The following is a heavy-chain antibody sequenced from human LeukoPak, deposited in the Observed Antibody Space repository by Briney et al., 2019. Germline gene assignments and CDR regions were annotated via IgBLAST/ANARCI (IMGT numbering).Heavy chain of an antibody. CDR3: ARDPLRVVVVAATHWFDP. D-gene: IGHD2-15*01. CDR1: GFTFSSYW. J-gene: IGHJ5*02. Sequence: GGSLRLSCAASGFTFSSYWMSWVRQAPGKGLEWVANIKQDGSEKYYVDSVKGRFTISRDNAKNSLYLQMNSLRAEDTAVYYCARDPLRVVVVAATHWFDPWGLGTLVTVSS. CDR2: IKQDGSEK. V-gene: IGHV3-7*01.